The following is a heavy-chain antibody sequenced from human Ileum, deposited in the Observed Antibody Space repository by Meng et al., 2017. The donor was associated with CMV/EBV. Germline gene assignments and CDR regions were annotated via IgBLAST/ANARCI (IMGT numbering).Heavy chain of an antibody. V-gene: IGHV3-48*03. D-gene: IGHD3-22*01. CDR2: IGSSGATI. CDR3: ARDGGYYDSSGTYPVGLDY. Sequence: GGSLRLSCAASGFSFSRYEMNWVRQAPGKGLELVSYIGSSGATIYYADSVKGRFTISRDNARNSLYLQMNSLKAEDTAVYYCARDGGYYDSSGTYPVGLDYWGQGTLVTVSS. J-gene: IGHJ4*02. CDR1: GFSFSRYE.